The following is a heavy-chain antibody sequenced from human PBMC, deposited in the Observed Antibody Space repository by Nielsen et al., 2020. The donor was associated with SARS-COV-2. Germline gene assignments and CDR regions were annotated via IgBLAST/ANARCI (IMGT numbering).Heavy chain of an antibody. D-gene: IGHD5-12*01. J-gene: IGHJ4*02. CDR3: ARTHYRGYSGYAPPYYFDY. CDR2: IYPGDSET. Sequence: VRQMPGKGLEWMGIIYPGDSETRYSPSFQGQVTISADKSISTAYLQWSSLKASDTAMYYCARTHYRGYSGYAPPYYFDYWGQGTLVTVSS. V-gene: IGHV5-51*01.